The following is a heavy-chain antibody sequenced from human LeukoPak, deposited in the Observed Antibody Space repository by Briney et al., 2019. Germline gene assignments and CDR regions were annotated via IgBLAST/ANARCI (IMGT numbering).Heavy chain of an antibody. CDR2: ISSSGSAI. CDR1: GFTFSSYE. CDR3: AREKLSFFDSSGYFDH. Sequence: GGSLRLSCAASGFTFSSYEMNWVRQAPGKGLEWVSFISSSGSAIDYADSVRGRFTISRDNAKNSLFLQMSRLRAEDTAVYYCAREKLSFFDSSGYFDHWGQGTLVTVSS. V-gene: IGHV3-48*03. D-gene: IGHD3-22*01. J-gene: IGHJ4*02.